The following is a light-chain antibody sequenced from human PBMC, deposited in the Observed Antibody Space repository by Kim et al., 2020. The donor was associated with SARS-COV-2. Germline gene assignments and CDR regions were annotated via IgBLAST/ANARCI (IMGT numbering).Light chain of an antibody. V-gene: IGLV1-44*01. J-gene: IGLJ2*01. CDR2: RNN. CDR1: SSNIGSNT. CDR3: AAWDASLNGVV. Sequence: GQRVTIPFSGSSSNIGSNTVNWYQQLPGTAPKLLIYRNNQRPSGVPDRFSGSKSGTSASLAISGLQSEDEAHYYCAAWDASLNGVVFGGGTQLTVL.